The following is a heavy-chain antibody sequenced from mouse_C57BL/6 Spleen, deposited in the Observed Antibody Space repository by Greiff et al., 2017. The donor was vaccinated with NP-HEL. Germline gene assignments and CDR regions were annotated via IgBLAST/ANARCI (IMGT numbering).Heavy chain of an antibody. CDR3: ASPGSSSYYYAMDY. CDR2: IHPNSGST. V-gene: IGHV1-64*01. D-gene: IGHD1-1*01. Sequence: QVQLQQPGAELVKPGASVKLSCKASGYTFTSYWMHWVKQRPGQGLEWIGMIHPNSGSTNYNEKFKSKATLTVDKSSSTAYMQLSSLTSEDSAVYFCASPGSSSYYYAMDYWGQGTSVTVSS. CDR1: GYTFTSYW. J-gene: IGHJ4*01.